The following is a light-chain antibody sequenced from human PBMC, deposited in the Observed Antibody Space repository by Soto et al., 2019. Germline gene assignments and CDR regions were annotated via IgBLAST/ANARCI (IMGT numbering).Light chain of an antibody. CDR2: AAS. Sequence: DIQMTQSPSSLSASVGDRVTSTCRASQRISNYLNWYQQKPGKAPKLLIYAASSMQSGVPSRFSGSGSEIDFTLTISSLQPDDSATYYCQQIFSPLWTFGQGTKVEV. J-gene: IGKJ1*01. V-gene: IGKV1-39*01. CDR1: QRISNY. CDR3: QQIFSPLWT.